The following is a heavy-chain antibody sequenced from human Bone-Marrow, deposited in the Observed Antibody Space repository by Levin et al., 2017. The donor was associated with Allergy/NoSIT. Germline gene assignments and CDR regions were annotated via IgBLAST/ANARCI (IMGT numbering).Heavy chain of an antibody. CDR3: ASRGGRGYYFDY. D-gene: IGHD3-10*01. CDR1: GFTFSSYG. Sequence: GESLKISCAASGFTFSSYGMHWVRQAPGKGLEWVAVIWYDGSNKYYADSVKGRFTISRDNSKNTLYLQMNSLRAEDTAVYYCASRGGRGYYFDYWGQGTLVTVSS. CDR2: IWYDGSNK. V-gene: IGHV3-33*01. J-gene: IGHJ4*02.